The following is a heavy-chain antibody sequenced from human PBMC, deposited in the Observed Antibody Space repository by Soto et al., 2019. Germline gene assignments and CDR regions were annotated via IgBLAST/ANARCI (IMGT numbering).Heavy chain of an antibody. CDR3: ARAFVVVVASAFDP. CDR1: GGSVSSGSYY. D-gene: IGHD2-15*01. CDR2: IYYSGST. J-gene: IGHJ5*02. Sequence: PSETLSLTCTVSGGSVSSGSYYWSWIRQPPGKGLEWIGYIYYSGSTNYNPSLKSRVTISVDTSKNQFSLKLSSVTAADTAVYYCARAFVVVVASAFDPWGQGTLVTVSS. V-gene: IGHV4-61*01.